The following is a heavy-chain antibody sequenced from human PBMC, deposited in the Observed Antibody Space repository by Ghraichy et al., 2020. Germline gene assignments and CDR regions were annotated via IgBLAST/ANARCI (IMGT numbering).Heavy chain of an antibody. CDR2: ISSGSDTI. V-gene: IGHV3-48*02. Sequence: GESLRLTCADSGLTFGSFSMNWVRQAPGQGLEWISYISSGSDTIYYADSVKGRFTISRDNVKKTLYLQMNSLTDDDTAVYYCSRGGHYAMDVWGQGTTVTVSS. D-gene: IGHD5-12*01. CDR1: GLTFGSFS. J-gene: IGHJ6*02. CDR3: SRGGHYAMDV.